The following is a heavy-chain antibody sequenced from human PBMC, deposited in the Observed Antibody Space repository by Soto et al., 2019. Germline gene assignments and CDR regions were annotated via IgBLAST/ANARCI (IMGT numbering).Heavy chain of an antibody. CDR2: ISSSSSYI. V-gene: IGHV3-21*01. CDR1: GFTFSSYS. J-gene: IGHJ4*02. Sequence: EVQLVESGGGLVKPGGSLRLSCAASGFTFSSYSMNWVRQAPGKGLEWVSSISSSSSYIYYADSVKGRFTISRDNAKTSLYLQMNSLRAEDTAVYYCARDLEGGGGSDYWGQGTLVTVSS. CDR3: ARDLEGGGGSDY. D-gene: IGHD2-15*01.